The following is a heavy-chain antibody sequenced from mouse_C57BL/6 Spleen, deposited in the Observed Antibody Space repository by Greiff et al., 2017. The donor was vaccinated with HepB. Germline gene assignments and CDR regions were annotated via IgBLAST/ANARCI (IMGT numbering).Heavy chain of an antibody. V-gene: IGHV1-55*01. Sequence: QVHVKQPGAELVKPGASVKMSCKASGYTFTSYWITWVKQRPGQGLEWIGDIYPGSGSSNYNEKFKSKATLTVDTSSSTAYMQLSSLTSEDSAVYYCARRSYSVYYFDYWGQGTTLTVSS. CDR1: GYTFTSYW. J-gene: IGHJ2*01. CDR3: ARRSYSVYYFDY. D-gene: IGHD3-1*01. CDR2: IYPGSGSS.